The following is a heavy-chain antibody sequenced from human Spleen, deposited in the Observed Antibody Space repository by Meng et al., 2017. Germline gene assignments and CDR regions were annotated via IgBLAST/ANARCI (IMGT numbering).Heavy chain of an antibody. D-gene: IGHD5-24*01. J-gene: IGHJ4*02. CDR1: GFTFDDYG. Sequence: GESLKISCAASGFTFDDYGMSWVRQAPGKGLEWVSGLNWNGGSTGYADSVKGRFTISRDNAKNSLYLKMNSLRAKDTAVYYCAREGADGYNFDFWGQGTLVTVSS. CDR3: AREGADGYNFDF. CDR2: LNWNGGST. V-gene: IGHV3-20*04.